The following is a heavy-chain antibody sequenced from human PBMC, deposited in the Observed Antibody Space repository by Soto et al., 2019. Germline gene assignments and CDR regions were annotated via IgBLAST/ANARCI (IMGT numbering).Heavy chain of an antibody. Sequence: GGSLRLSCAASGFTFSSYSMNWVRQAPGKGLEWVSSISSSSSYIYYADSVKGRFTISRDNAKNSLYLQMNSLRAEDTAVYYCATGGPMVRENWFDPWGQGTLVTVSS. CDR2: ISSSSSYI. CDR3: ATGGPMVRENWFDP. J-gene: IGHJ5*02. V-gene: IGHV3-21*01. D-gene: IGHD3-10*01. CDR1: GFTFSSYS.